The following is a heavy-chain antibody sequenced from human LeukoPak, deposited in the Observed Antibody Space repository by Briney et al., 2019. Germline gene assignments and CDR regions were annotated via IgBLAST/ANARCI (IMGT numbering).Heavy chain of an antibody. CDR2: IYTNGST. V-gene: IGHV4-61*02. CDR1: GGSISAGTYY. J-gene: IGHJ4*02. CDR3: ASDFSY. Sequence: SQTLSLTCTVSGGSISAGTYYWSWIRQPAGKGLEWIGRIYTNGSTNYNPSLKSRVTISVDTSKNQFSLKLSSVTAADTAVYYCASDFSYWGQGILVTVSS.